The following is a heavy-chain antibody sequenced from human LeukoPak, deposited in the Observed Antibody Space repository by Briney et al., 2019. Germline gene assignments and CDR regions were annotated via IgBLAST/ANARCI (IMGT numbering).Heavy chain of an antibody. J-gene: IGHJ4*02. CDR3: AIEGLGSNY. CDR1: GYSISSGYY. CDR2: IYHSGST. V-gene: IGHV4-38-2*02. Sequence: KPSETLSLTCTVSGYSISSGYYWGWIRQPPGKGLEWIGSIYHSGSTYYNPSLKSRVTISVDTSKNQFSLKLSSVTAADTAVYYCAIEGLGSNYWGQETLVTVSS. D-gene: IGHD6-19*01.